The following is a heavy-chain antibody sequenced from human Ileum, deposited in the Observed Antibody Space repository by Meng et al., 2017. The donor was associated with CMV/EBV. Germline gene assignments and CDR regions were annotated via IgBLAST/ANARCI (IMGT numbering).Heavy chain of an antibody. CDR2: ISADTGNT. D-gene: IGHD2-2*01. CDR1: GYTFTSYG. V-gene: IGHV1-18*01. CDR3: AAGRHIVVVPDAVNYGMDV. Sequence: ASVKVSCKASGYTFTSYGISWVRQAPGQGLEWMGWISADTGNTNYAQKLQGRVSVTTDTSTNTAYMELRSLRSDDTAVYYCAAGRHIVVVPDAVNYGMDVWGQGTTVTVSS. J-gene: IGHJ6*02.